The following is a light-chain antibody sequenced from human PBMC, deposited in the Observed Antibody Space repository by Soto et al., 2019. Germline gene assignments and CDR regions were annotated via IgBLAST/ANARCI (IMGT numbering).Light chain of an antibody. CDR2: EVI. V-gene: IGLV2-8*01. J-gene: IGLJ2*01. CDR1: NSDVGGYNY. CDR3: SSYAGSNNLHVL. Sequence: QSALTQPASVSGSPGQSITISCTGTNSDVGGYNYVSWYQQNPGKAPKLMIYEVIKRPSGVPDRFSGSKSGNTASLTVSGLQAEDEADYYCSSYAGSNNLHVLFGGGTKVTVL.